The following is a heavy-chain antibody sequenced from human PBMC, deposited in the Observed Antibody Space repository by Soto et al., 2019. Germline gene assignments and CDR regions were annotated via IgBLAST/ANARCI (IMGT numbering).Heavy chain of an antibody. CDR3: ARVVLILLWFGELGEFDP. D-gene: IGHD3-10*01. CDR2: ISTYNGNT. CDR1: GYNFSSYG. V-gene: IGHV1-18*01. J-gene: IGHJ5*02. Sequence: ASVKVSCKASGYNFSSYGISWVRQAPGQGLEWMGWISTYNGNTNYAQKLQGRVTMTTDTSTSTAYMELRRLRSDDTAVYYCARVVLILLWFGELGEFDPWGQGTLVTVSS.